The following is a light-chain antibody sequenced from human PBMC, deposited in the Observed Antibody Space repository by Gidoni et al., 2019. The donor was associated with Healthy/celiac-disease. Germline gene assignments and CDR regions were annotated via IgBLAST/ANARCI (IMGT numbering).Light chain of an antibody. J-gene: IGKJ4*01. V-gene: IGKV3-20*01. Sequence: EIVLTQSPGTLSLSPGERATLAGRASQSVSSNYLAWYQQKRGQAPRRLIYGASSRATGIPDRFSGSGSGTDFTLTISRLEPEDFAVYYCQQYGSSLLTFGGXTKVEIK. CDR1: QSVSSNY. CDR3: QQYGSSLLT. CDR2: GAS.